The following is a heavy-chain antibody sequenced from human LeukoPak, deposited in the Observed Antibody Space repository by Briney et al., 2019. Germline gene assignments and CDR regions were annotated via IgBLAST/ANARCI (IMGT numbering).Heavy chain of an antibody. CDR3: AKREARSFEY. CDR2: FSGSTGNT. J-gene: IGHJ4*02. V-gene: IGHV3-23*01. Sequence: GGSLRLSCVASGFTFGSSVMSWVRQAPGKGLEWVSTFSGSTGNTYYADSVKGRFTISRDNSKNTLYLQMNSLRAEDTAVYYCAKREARSFEYWGQGTLVTVSS. D-gene: IGHD5-24*01. CDR1: GFTFGSSV.